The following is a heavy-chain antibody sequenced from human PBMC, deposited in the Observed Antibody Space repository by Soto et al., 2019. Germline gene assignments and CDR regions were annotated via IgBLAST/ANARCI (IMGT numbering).Heavy chain of an antibody. CDR2: VHHSGST. CDR1: GGSITDKW. V-gene: IGHV4-4*01. J-gene: IGHJ4*02. CDR3: AREGDHPFSLGY. Sequence: QVQLQESGPGLVKPSGILSLTCAVSGGSITDKWWRWIRQTPGKGLEWIGEVHHSGSTDYSPHLKRRVTMSVDTSKNDFSLKLFSLTAADTAIYCCAREGDHPFSLGYWGQGTLVTVSS. D-gene: IGHD3-16*01.